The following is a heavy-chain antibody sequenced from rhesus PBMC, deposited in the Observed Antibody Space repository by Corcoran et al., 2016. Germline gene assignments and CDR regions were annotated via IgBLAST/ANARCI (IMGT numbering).Heavy chain of an antibody. CDR2: INGNSGST. CDR1: GGSFSSYW. D-gene: IGHD5-42*01. J-gene: IGHJ4*01. V-gene: IGHV4-80*01. CDR3: ARRGYSGYSYGDYFDY. Sequence: QVQLQESGPGLVKPSETLSLTCAVSGGSFSSYWWSWIRQPPGKGLEWIGEINGNSGSTNYNPSLRSRVTISKDAAKNQFSLKLSSVTAADTAVYYCARRGYSGYSYGDYFDYWGQGVLVTVSS.